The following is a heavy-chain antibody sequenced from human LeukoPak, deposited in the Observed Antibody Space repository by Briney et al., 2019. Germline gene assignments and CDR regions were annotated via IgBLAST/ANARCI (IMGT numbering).Heavy chain of an antibody. CDR3: ARQGPSMIVERTDDAFDI. CDR2: IYYSGST. D-gene: IGHD3-22*01. CDR1: GGSISSSGYY. J-gene: IGHJ3*02. V-gene: IGHV4-39*01. Sequence: SETLSLTCTVSGGSISSSGYYWGWIRQPPGKGLEWIGSIYYSGSTYYNPSLKSRVTISVDTSKNQFSLKLSSVTAADTAVYYCARQGPSMIVERTDDAFDIWGQGTMVTVSS.